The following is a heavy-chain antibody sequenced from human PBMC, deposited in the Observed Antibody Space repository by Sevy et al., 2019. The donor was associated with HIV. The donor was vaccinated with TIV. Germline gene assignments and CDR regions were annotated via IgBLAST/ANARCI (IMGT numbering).Heavy chain of an antibody. Sequence: GGSLRLSCAASGFTFSGSAMHWVRQASGKGLEWVGRIRSKVNSYATAYAASVKGSFTISRDDSKNTAYLQMNSLKTEDKAVYYCTSGTNSNYYNWFDPWSQGTLVTVSS. CDR2: IRSKVNSYAT. D-gene: IGHD4-4*01. V-gene: IGHV3-73*01. CDR3: TSGTNSNYYNWFDP. J-gene: IGHJ5*02. CDR1: GFTFSGSA.